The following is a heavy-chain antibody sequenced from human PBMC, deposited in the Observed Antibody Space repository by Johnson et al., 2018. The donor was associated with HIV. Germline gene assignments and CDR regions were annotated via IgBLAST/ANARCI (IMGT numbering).Heavy chain of an antibody. CDR2: IYSGGNT. CDR3: TAPVVVTHLDAFDM. J-gene: IGHJ3*02. CDR1: GFTFSSYD. Sequence: VQLVESGGGVVQPGGSLRLSCAASGFTFSSYDMHWVRQATGKGLEWVSVIYSGGNTYYADPVKGRFTISRGNSKNTLYLQMNSLRAEDTAVYYCTAPVVVTHLDAFDMWGQGTMVTVSS. V-gene: IGHV3-66*01. D-gene: IGHD2-21*02.